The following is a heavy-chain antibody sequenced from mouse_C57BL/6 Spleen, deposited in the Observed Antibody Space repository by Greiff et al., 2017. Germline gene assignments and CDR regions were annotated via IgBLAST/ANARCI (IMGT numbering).Heavy chain of an antibody. CDR1: GYTFTDYN. D-gene: IGHD2-3*01. CDR3: ARWDGPPWYFDV. CDR2: INPNNGGT. J-gene: IGHJ1*03. Sequence: EVQLQQSGPELVKPGASVKIPCKASGYTFTDYNMDWVKQSHGKSLEWIGDINPNNGGTIYNQKFKGKATLTVDKSSRTAFMELRSLTSEDTAVYYCARWDGPPWYFDVWGTGTTVTVSS. V-gene: IGHV1-18*01.